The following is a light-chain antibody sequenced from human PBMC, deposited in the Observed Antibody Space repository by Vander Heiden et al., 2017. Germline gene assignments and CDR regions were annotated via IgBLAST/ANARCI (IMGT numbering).Light chain of an antibody. V-gene: IGKV3-20*01. CDR3: QQDGSSPRT. Sequence: EIVLTQSPGTLSLSPGERATLSCRASQSVSSSYLAWYQQKPGQAPRLLIYGASSRATGIPDRFSGSGSVTDFTLTISRLDPEDFAVYYCQQDGSSPRTFGQGTKLEIK. CDR2: GAS. J-gene: IGKJ2*01. CDR1: QSVSSSY.